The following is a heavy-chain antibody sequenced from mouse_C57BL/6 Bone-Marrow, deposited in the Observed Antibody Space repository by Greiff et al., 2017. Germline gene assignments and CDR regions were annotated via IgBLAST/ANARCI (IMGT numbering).Heavy chain of an antibody. V-gene: IGHV1-61*01. CDR3: AKRYGYYIAY. CDR2: IYPSGSET. D-gene: IGHD2-3*01. Sequence: VQLQQPGAELVRPGPSVKLSCKASGYTFTSYWMDWVKQRPGQGLEWIGIIYPSGSETNYNQQFKDKATLTVDTYSRSAYMQLSRLTSQASAVYYSAKRYGYYIAYWGQGTLVTVSA. J-gene: IGHJ3*01. CDR1: GYTFTSYW.